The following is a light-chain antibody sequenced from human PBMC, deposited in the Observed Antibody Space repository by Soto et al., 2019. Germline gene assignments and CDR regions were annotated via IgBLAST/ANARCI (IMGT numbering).Light chain of an antibody. Sequence: PVLAQSPSASASLGASVKLTCTLTSGPSSYTIAWHQQQPGRGPRYLMKINSDGSHMKGDGIPARFSGSSSESERHLTISNVQSEDEADYYCQTWDSAIRVFGGGTKLTVL. CDR1: SGPSSYT. CDR3: QTWDSAIRV. J-gene: IGLJ2*01. V-gene: IGLV4-69*01. CDR2: INSDGSH.